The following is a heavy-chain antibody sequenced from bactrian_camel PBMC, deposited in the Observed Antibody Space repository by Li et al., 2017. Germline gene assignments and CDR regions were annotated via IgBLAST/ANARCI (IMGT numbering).Heavy chain of an antibody. D-gene: IGHD1*01. V-gene: IGHV3S40*01. Sequence: VQLVESGGGSVQSGGSLRLSCVASGYTYNRYCMGWVRQAPGKGLEWVSAISSAGASTGYADSVKGRFTAARDNARNTVYLQMNSLEPEDTAMYYCAGRRDAAWPYWGQGTQVTVS. CDR3: AGRRDAAWPY. CDR2: ISSAGAST. CDR1: GYTYNRYC. J-gene: IGHJ4*01.